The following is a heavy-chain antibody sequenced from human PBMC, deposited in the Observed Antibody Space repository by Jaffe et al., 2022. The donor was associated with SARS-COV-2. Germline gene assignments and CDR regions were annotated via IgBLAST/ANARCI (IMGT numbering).Heavy chain of an antibody. D-gene: IGHD2-15*01. CDR1: GFTFDDYA. J-gene: IGHJ4*02. V-gene: IGHV3-43D*03. CDR3: AKGDYCSGSCYSVPDY. CDR2: ISWDGGST. Sequence: EVHLVESGGVVVQPGGSLRLSCAASGFTFDDYAMHWVRQAPGKGLEWVSLISWDGGSTYYVDSVKGRFTISRDNSKNSLYLQMNSLRAEDTAFYYCAKGDYCSGSCYSVPDYWGQGTLVTVSS.